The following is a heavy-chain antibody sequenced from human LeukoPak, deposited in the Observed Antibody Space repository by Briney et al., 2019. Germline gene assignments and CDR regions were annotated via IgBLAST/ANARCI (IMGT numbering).Heavy chain of an antibody. CDR3: VKVSDSYYYYMDV. V-gene: IGHV1-69*15. Sequence: RISCKASEGAVSRFGFSWVRQAPGQGPEWMGRIIPLFGTTNYAQKFQGRVIITADESTSTIFMELSSLRSEDTAVYFCVKVSDSYYYYMDVWGTGTTVTVSS. D-gene: IGHD3-10*01. CDR2: IIPLFGTT. CDR1: EGAVSRFG. J-gene: IGHJ6*03.